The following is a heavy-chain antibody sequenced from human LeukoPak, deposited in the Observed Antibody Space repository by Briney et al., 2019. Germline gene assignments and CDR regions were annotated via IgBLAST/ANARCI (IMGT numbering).Heavy chain of an antibody. V-gene: IGHV1-46*01. CDR2: INPSGGST. CDR3: ARDRDYCSSTSCYDLGYMDV. CDR1: GYTFTSYY. D-gene: IGHD2-2*01. J-gene: IGHJ6*03. Sequence: ASVKVSCKASGYTFTSYYMHWVRQAPGQGLEWMGIINPSGGSTSYAQKFQGRVTMTRDMSTSTVYMELSSLRSKDTAVYYCARDRDYCSSTSCYDLGYMDVWGKGTTVTVSS.